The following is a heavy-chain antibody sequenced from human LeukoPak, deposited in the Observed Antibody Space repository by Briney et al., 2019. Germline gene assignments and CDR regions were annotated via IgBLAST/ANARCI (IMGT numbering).Heavy chain of an antibody. J-gene: IGHJ4*02. CDR3: ARETVTTPFDY. D-gene: IGHD4-17*01. V-gene: IGHV4-61*02. Sequence: KSSQTLSLTCTVSGGSISSGTDYGSWIRQPAGKGLEWIGRIYTSGSTNYNPSLKSRVTISVDTSKNQFSLKLSSVTAADTAVYYCARETVTTPFDYWGQGTLVIVSS. CDR2: IYTSGST. CDR1: GGSISSGTDY.